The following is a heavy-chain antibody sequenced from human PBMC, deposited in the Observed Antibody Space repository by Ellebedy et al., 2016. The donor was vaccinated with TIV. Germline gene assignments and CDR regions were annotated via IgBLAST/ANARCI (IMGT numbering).Heavy chain of an antibody. CDR2: ITGNGINT. CDR1: GFTFSNYA. J-gene: IGHJ4*02. V-gene: IGHV3-23*01. D-gene: IGHD2-15*01. CDR3: AKAPIETCRGVICYPFDN. Sequence: GESLKISCAASGFTFSNYAMSWVRQAPGKGLEWVSAITGNGINTYHTDSVKGRFTISRDNSKNTRYLQMNSLRAEDTAVYSCAKAPIETCRGVICYPFDNWGLGTLVTVSS.